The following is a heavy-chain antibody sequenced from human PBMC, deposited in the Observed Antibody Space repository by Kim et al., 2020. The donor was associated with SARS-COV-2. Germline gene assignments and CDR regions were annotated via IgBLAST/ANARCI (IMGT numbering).Heavy chain of an antibody. J-gene: IGHJ4*02. CDR3: TRGAMVRGAGGFDY. V-gene: IGHV3-11*05. D-gene: IGHD3-10*01. Sequence: GGSLRRSCAASGFTFSDYYMTWIRQAPGKGLEWVSYISSGSTYTNYADSVKGRLTISRDNAKNSLYLQVNSLRAEDTAVYYGTRGAMVRGAGGFDYWGQGTLVTVSS. CDR2: ISSGSTYT. CDR1: GFTFSDYY.